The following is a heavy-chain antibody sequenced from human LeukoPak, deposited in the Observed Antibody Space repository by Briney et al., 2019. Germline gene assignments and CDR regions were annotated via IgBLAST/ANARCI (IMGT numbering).Heavy chain of an antibody. CDR1: GFTVSSIH. J-gene: IGHJ3*02. CDR3: ARQFDGSHPNAFDI. V-gene: IGHV3-66*04. Sequence: GGSLRLSCAASGFTVSSIHMVWVRQAPGKGLEWVSVTYTGGNSYYADSVKGRFIISRDNSKNTLYLQMASLRVEDTAVYYCARQFDGSHPNAFDIWGQGTMVTVSS. CDR2: TYTGGNS. D-gene: IGHD1-26*01.